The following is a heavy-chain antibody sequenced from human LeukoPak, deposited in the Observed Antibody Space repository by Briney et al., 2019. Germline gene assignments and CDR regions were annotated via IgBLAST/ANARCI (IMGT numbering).Heavy chain of an antibody. V-gene: IGHV3-30*18. D-gene: IGHD3-9*01. Sequence: GGSLRLSCAASGFTFSSYGMHWVRQAPGKGLEWVAVISYDGSNKYYADSVKGRFTISRDNSKNTLYLQMNSLRAEDTAVYHCAKDFSYAILTGSYYFDYWGQGTLVTVSS. CDR2: ISYDGSNK. CDR1: GFTFSSYG. CDR3: AKDFSYAILTGSYYFDY. J-gene: IGHJ4*02.